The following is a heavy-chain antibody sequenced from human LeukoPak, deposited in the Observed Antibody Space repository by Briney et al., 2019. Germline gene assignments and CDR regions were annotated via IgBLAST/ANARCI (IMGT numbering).Heavy chain of an antibody. V-gene: IGHV3-30*02. CDR3: AKVLVTRNWNDGSPDY. Sequence: GGSLRLSCAASGFTFSSYGMHWVRQAPGKGLEWVAFIRYDGSNKYYADSVKGRFTISRDNSKNTLYLQMNSLRAEDTAVYYCAKVLVTRNWNDGSPDYWGQGTLVTVSS. CDR1: GFTFSSYG. J-gene: IGHJ4*02. CDR2: IRYDGSNK. D-gene: IGHD1-1*01.